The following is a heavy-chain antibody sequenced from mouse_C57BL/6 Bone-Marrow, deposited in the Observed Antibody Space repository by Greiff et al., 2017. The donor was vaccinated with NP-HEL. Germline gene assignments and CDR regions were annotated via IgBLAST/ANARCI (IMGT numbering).Heavy chain of an antibody. CDR2: IWPGGGT. J-gene: IGHJ2*01. D-gene: IGHD1-1*01. V-gene: IGHV2-9-1*01. CDR3: ARGLFIFDY. Sequence: QVQLKESGPGLVAPSQSLSITCTVSGFSLTSYAISWVRQPPGKGLEWLGVIWPGGGTNYNSALKSRLSISKDNSKSQVFLKMNSLQTDDTARYYCARGLFIFDYWGQGTTLTVSS. CDR1: GFSLTSYA.